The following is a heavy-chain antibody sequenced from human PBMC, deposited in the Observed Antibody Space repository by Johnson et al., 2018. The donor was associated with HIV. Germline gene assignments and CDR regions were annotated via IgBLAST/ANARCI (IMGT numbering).Heavy chain of an antibody. CDR3: AKGLGFGDPIRAAFDI. J-gene: IGHJ3*02. Sequence: VQLVESGGGVVRPGGSLRLSCAASGFTFDDYGMSWVRQAPGKGLEWVSGINWNGGSTGYADYVKGRFTISRDNAKKSLYLQMNSLSAEDTALYHCAKGLGFGDPIRAAFDIWGQETMVTVSS. CDR2: INWNGGST. V-gene: IGHV3-20*01. CDR1: GFTFDDYG. D-gene: IGHD3-10*01.